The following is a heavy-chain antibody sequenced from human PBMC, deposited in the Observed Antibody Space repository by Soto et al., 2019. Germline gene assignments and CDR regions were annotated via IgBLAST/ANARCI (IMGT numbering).Heavy chain of an antibody. CDR3: ARLGFVGEGDF. CDR2: ISGDGVHT. J-gene: IGHJ4*02. D-gene: IGHD3-16*01. Sequence: EVQLAESGGGLIQPGGSLRLSCATSGFTFSIYWIHWVRQAPGEGLVWVSRISGDGVHTDYAESVKGRFTVSRDIAKSTGYLQMNNLRAEDTAIYYCARLGFVGEGDFWGQGILVTVSS. CDR1: GFTFSIYW. V-gene: IGHV3-74*01.